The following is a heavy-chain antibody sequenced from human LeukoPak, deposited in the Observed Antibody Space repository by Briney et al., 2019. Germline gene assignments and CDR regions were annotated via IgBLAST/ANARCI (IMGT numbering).Heavy chain of an antibody. CDR3: ARQSGGSRY. D-gene: IGHD2-15*01. Sequence: PSETLSLTCTASGGSISSSSYYWGWIRQPPGKGLEWIGSIYYSGSTYYNPSLKSRVTISVDTSKNQFSLKLSSVTAADTAVYYCARQSGGSRYWGQGTLVTVSS. CDR2: IYYSGST. CDR1: GGSISSSSYY. V-gene: IGHV4-39*01. J-gene: IGHJ4*02.